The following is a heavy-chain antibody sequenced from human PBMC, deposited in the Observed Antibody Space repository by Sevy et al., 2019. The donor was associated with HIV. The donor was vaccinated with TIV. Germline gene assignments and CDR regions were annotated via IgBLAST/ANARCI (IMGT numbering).Heavy chain of an antibody. J-gene: IGHJ3*02. V-gene: IGHV1-2*06. D-gene: IGHD3-16*01. Sequence: ASVKVSCQASAYTFIGYYIHWVRQAPGQGLEWMGRINPNSGGTNYAQKFQGRVTMTRDTSISTAYMELSRLRSDDTAVYYCACYAIDVFYIWGQGTMVTVSS. CDR1: AYTFIGYY. CDR3: ACYAIDVFYI. CDR2: INPNSGGT.